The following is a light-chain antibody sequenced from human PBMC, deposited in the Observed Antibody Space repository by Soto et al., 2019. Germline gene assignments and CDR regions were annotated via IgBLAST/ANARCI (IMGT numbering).Light chain of an antibody. CDR2: DAS. V-gene: IGKV3-11*01. J-gene: IGKJ4*01. Sequence: EIVLTQSPATLSLSPGDRATLSCRASQSVGSYLGWYQQRPGQAPRLLIYDASNRATGIPDRFSGSVSGTDFTLTISRLEPEDFVVYYCQQRSDWPSTFGGGTKVEIK. CDR3: QQRSDWPST. CDR1: QSVGSY.